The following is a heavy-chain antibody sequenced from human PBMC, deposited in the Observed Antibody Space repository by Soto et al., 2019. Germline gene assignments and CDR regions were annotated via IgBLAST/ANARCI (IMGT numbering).Heavy chain of an antibody. CDR3: AREETAWPLAYGLDA. V-gene: IGHV4-59*12. D-gene: IGHD2-21*02. Sequence: PSETLSLTCTVSGGSISNYYWSWIRQTPGKGLEWIGYIYYRGSTNYNPSLKSRVTISVDTSKNSVSLQMDSLRAEDTAVYFCAREETAWPLAYGLDAWGQGTTVTVSS. CDR2: IYYRGST. J-gene: IGHJ6*02. CDR1: GGSISNYY.